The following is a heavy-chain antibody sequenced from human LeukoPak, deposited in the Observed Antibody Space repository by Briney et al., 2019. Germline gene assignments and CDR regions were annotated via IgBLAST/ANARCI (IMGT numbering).Heavy chain of an antibody. CDR3: ARDARHCISGTCYYLFDN. CDR1: GGTFSSYA. Sequence: SVKVSCKASGGTFSSYAISWVRQAPGQGLEWMGGIIPIFGTANYAQKLQGRVTITADESTSTAYMELSSLRSEDTAVYYCARDARHCISGTCYYLFDNWGQGTLVTVSS. CDR2: IIPIFGTA. V-gene: IGHV1-69*13. D-gene: IGHD2-15*01. J-gene: IGHJ4*02.